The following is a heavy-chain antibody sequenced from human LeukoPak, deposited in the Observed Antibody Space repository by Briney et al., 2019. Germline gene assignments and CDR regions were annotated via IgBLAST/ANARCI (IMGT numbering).Heavy chain of an antibody. D-gene: IGHD4-17*01. CDR1: GYTFTSYY. CDR3: ARGDGDFPFDY. J-gene: IGHJ4*02. CDR2: INPSGGST. Sequence: ASVRVSCKASGYTFTSYYMHWVRQAPGQGLEWMGIINPSGGSTSYARKFQGRVTMTRDMSTSTVYMELSSLRSEDTAVYYCARGDGDFPFDYWGQGTLVTVSS. V-gene: IGHV1-46*01.